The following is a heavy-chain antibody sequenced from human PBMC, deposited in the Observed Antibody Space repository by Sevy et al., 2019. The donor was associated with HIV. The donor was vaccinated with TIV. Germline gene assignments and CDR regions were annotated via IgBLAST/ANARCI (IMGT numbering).Heavy chain of an antibody. CDR1: GGTFSSYA. J-gene: IGHJ6*02. CDR2: IIPIFGTA. V-gene: IGHV1-69*13. Sequence: ASVKVSCKASGGTFSSYAISWVRQAPGQGLEWMGGIIPIFGTANYAQKFQGRVTITADESTSTAYMEMSSLRSEDTAVYYCARDRITIFGVVITKGYYYYGMDVWGQGTTVTVSS. D-gene: IGHD3-3*01. CDR3: ARDRITIFGVVITKGYYYYGMDV.